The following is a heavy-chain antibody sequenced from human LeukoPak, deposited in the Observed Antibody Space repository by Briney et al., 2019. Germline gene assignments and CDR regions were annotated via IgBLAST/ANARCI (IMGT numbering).Heavy chain of an antibody. J-gene: IGHJ6*02. CDR3: ATYSSSSGYYYYGMDV. CDR1: GYTFTIYY. D-gene: IGHD6-6*01. V-gene: IGHV1-46*01. CDR2: INPSGGST. Sequence: ASVKVSCTASGYTFTIYYMHWVRQAPGQGLEWMGIINPSGGSTSYAQKFQGRVTMTRDTSTSTVYMELSSLRSEDTAVYYCATYSSSSGYYYYGMDVWGQGTTVTVSS.